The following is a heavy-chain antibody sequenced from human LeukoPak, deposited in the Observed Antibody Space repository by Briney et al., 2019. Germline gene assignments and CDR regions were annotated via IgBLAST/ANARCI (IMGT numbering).Heavy chain of an antibody. D-gene: IGHD2-21*02. Sequence: SETLSLTRTVSVGSLSSYYSSCMRDPLGRGLGWVVYIYYSGRTNYNTSLQSRVNISVDTSKNQISLKLSSVAAADTAGFCFSGRKYVTQTYCGGDCYFAWGEGTLGTVSS. CDR2: IYYSGRT. J-gene: IGHJ5*02. CDR1: VGSLSSYY. V-gene: IGHV4-59*08. CDR3: SGRKYVTQTYCGGDCYFA.